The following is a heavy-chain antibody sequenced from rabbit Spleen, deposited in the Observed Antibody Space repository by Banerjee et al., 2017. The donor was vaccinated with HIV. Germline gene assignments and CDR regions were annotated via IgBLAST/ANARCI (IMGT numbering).Heavy chain of an antibody. CDR3: ARDGVGGSYFAL. V-gene: IGHV1S40*01. CDR2: IYTGSAGT. CDR1: GFSFSGTYY. Sequence: QSLEESGGGLVQPEGSLTLACTASGFSFSGTYYMCWVRQAPGKGLEWIGCIYTGSAGTYYANWAKGRFTISKTSSTTVTLQMTSLTAADTATYFCARDGVGGSYFALWGPGTLVTVS. D-gene: IGHD8-1*01. J-gene: IGHJ4*01.